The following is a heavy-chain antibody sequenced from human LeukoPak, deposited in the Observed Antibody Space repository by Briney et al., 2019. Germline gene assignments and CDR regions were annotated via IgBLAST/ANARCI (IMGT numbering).Heavy chain of an antibody. V-gene: IGHV1-8*01. J-gene: IGHJ6*02. CDR3: ALGSGSYYRYYYYGMDV. CDR1: GYTFTSYD. D-gene: IGHD3-10*01. Sequence: ASVKVSCKASGYTFTSYDINWVRQATGQGLEWMGWMNPNSGNTGYAQKFQGGVTMTRNTSISTAYMELSSLRSEDTAVYYCALGSGSYYRYYYYGMDVWGQGTTVTVSS. CDR2: MNPNSGNT.